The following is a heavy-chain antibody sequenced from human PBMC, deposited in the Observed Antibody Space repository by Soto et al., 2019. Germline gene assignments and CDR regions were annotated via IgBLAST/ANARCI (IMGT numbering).Heavy chain of an antibody. V-gene: IGHV1-69*05. CDR3: ARQGDNYDFWSGFAWPASMDV. D-gene: IGHD3-3*01. CDR2: IIPIFGNT. Sequence: ASVKVSCKASGYTFTSYAISWVRQAPGQGLEWMGGIIPIFGNTNYAQKLQGRVTITTDTSTSTAYMELSSLRSEDTAVYHCARQGDNYDFWSGFAWPASMDVWGQGTTVTVSS. J-gene: IGHJ6*02. CDR1: GYTFTSYA.